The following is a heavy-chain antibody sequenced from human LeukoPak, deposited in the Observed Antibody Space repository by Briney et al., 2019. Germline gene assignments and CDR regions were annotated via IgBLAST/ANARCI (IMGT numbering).Heavy chain of an antibody. CDR2: ISVYNGYT. J-gene: IGHJ4*02. CDR3: ARDSGWELKQYYFDH. D-gene: IGHD1-26*01. CDR1: GYTFTIYG. V-gene: IGHV1-18*01. Sequence: ASVKVSCKASGYTFTIYGINWVRQAPGQGLEWMGWISVYNGYTGYAQKFQGRVTMTTDTSTRTTYMELRGLKSDDTAVYYCARDSGWELKQYYFDHWGQGTLVTVSS.